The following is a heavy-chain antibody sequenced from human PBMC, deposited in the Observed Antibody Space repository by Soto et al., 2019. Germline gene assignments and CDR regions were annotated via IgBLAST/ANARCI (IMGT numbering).Heavy chain of an antibody. V-gene: IGHV1-18*01. D-gene: IGHD3-10*01. CDR1: GYTFTSYG. CDR2: ISAYNGNT. J-gene: IGHJ4*02. CDR3: ARASSPPPLLWFGEDYFDY. Sequence: ASVKVSCKASGYTFTSYGISWVRQAPGQGLEWMGWISAYNGNTNYAQKLQGRVTMTTDTSTSTAYMELRSLRSDDTAVYYCARASSPPPLLWFGEDYFDYWGQGTLVTVSS.